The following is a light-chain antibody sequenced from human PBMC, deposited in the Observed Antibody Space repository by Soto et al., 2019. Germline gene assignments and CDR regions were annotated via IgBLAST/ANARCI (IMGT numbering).Light chain of an antibody. CDR2: GAF. CDR3: QQYDNWPWT. V-gene: IGKV3-15*01. Sequence: EIVMTQSPATLSVSPGGRATLSCRASQSISGTLAWYQQKPGQAPRLLIYGAFTRATGFPARFSGSGSGTDFTLTITSLQSEDFDVYYCQQYDNWPWTLGQGTKVDIK. CDR1: QSISGT. J-gene: IGKJ1*01.